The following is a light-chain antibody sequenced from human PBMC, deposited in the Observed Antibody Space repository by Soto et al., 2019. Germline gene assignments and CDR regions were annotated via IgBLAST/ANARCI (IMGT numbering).Light chain of an antibody. CDR2: GNS. CDR3: QSYDSSLSAVV. V-gene: IGLV1-40*01. CDR1: SSNIGAGYD. J-gene: IGLJ2*01. Sequence: QSVLTQPPSVSGAPGQRVTISCTGSSSNIGAGYDVHWYQQLPGTAPKLLIYGNSNRPSGVPDRFSGSKSGTSASLAITGLQAEDEADYYCQSYDSSLSAVVFGGGTKSPS.